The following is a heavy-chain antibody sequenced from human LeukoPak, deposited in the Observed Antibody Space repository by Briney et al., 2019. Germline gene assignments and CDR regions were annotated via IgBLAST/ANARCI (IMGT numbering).Heavy chain of an antibody. Sequence: ASVKVSCKVSGYTLTELSMHCVRQAPGKGLEWMGGFDPEDGETIYAQKFQGRVTMTEDTSTDTAYMELSSLRSEDTAVYYCATAPRFLEWLYLFDYWGQGTLVTVSS. D-gene: IGHD3-3*01. CDR2: FDPEDGET. J-gene: IGHJ4*02. V-gene: IGHV1-24*01. CDR3: ATAPRFLEWLYLFDY. CDR1: GYTLTELS.